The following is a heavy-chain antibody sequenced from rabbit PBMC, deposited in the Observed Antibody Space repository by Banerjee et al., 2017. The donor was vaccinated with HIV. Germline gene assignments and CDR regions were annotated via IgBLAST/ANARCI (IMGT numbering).Heavy chain of an antibody. CDR3: ARGYWTDGLHL. Sequence: QEQLEESGGDLVKPVGSLTLTCTASGFTIRSNYWICWVRQAPGKGLEWIGTIYAGSSGSAYYANWVNGRFTISKTSSTAVTLQMTSLTAADTATYFCARGYWTDGLHLWGPGTLVTVS. V-gene: IGHV1S45*01. J-gene: IGHJ4*01. D-gene: IGHD1-1*01. CDR2: IYAGSSGSA. CDR1: GFTIRSNYW.